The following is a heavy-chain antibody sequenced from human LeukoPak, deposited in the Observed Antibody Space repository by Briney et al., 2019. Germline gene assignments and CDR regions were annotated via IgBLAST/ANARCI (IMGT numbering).Heavy chain of an antibody. V-gene: IGHV3-33*01. D-gene: IGHD6-13*01. J-gene: IGHJ4*02. CDR2: IWYDGSNK. CDR1: GFTFNNYG. CDR3: ARDLKQQLVTSVFDY. Sequence: PGRSLRLSCAASGFTFNNYGMHWVRQAPGKGLEWVAVIWYDGSNKYYADSVKGRFTISRDNSKNTLFLQIDSLRAEDTAVYYCARDLKQQLVTSVFDYWGQGTLVTVSS.